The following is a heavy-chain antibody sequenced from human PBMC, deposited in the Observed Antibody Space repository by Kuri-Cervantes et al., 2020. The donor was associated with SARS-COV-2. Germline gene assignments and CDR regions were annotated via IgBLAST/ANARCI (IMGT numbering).Heavy chain of an antibody. CDR2: INHSGST. CDR1: GGSFSGYY. D-gene: IGHD3-16*01. Sequence: SETLSLTCAVYGGSFSGYYWSWIRQPPGKGLEWIGEINHSGSTNYNPSLKSRVTISVDTPKNQFSLKLSSVTAADTAVYYCARGGSCYDYIWGSYLVGFDYWGQGTLVTVSS. J-gene: IGHJ4*02. CDR3: ARGGSCYDYIWGSYLVGFDY. V-gene: IGHV4-34*01.